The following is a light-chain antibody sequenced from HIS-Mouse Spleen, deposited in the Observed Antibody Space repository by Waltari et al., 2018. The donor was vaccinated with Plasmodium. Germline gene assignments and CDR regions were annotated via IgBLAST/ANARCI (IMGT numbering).Light chain of an antibody. Sequence: SYELTQPPSASVSPGQTARITRSGDAFPKKFAYCYQQTSGQAPVLVIYDDSKRPSGIPERFSGSSSGTMATLTISGAQVEDEADYYCYSTDSSGNHRVFGGGTKLTVL. J-gene: IGLJ3*02. CDR3: YSTDSSGNHRV. V-gene: IGLV3-10*01. CDR1: AFPKKF. CDR2: DDS.